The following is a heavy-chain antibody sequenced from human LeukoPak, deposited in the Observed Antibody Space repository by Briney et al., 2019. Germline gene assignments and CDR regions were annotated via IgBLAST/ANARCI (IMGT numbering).Heavy chain of an antibody. Sequence: SETLSLTCTVSGGSFSSSSYYWGWIRQPPGKGLGWIGSMYYSGSTYYNASLRSRVTISVDTSKNQFSLKLSSVTAADTAMYYCARHFDRDGYKSNAFDIWGQGTMVTVSS. D-gene: IGHD5-24*01. V-gene: IGHV4-39*01. CDR2: MYYSGST. CDR3: ARHFDRDGYKSNAFDI. CDR1: GGSFSSSSYY. J-gene: IGHJ3*02.